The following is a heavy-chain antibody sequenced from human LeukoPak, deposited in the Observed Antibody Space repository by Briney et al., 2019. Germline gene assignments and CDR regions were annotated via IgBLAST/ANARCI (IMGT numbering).Heavy chain of an antibody. D-gene: IGHD3-22*01. CDR1: GGSFSGYY. CDR3: ARDRGYYDSSGYPDAFDI. V-gene: IGHV4-34*01. J-gene: IGHJ3*02. CDR2: INHSGST. Sequence: PSETLSLTCAVYGGSFSGYYWSWIRQPPGKGLEWIGEINHSGSTNNNPSLKSRVTISVDTSKNQFSLKLSSVTAADTAVYYCARDRGYYDSSGYPDAFDIWGQGTMVTVSS.